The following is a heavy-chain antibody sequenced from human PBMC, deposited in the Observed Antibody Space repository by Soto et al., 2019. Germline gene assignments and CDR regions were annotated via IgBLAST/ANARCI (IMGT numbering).Heavy chain of an antibody. CDR2: IYYSGST. J-gene: IGHJ4*02. D-gene: IGHD3-22*01. V-gene: IGHV4-39*02. CDR3: AREGYDSSGYSPAGVDY. Sequence: PSETLALTFTVSGGSISSSGYYWGWIRQPPGKGLEWIGSIYYSGSTYYNPSLKSRVTISVDTSKNQFSLKLSSVTAADTAVYYCAREGYDSSGYSPAGVDYWGQGTLVTVSS. CDR1: GGSISSSGYY.